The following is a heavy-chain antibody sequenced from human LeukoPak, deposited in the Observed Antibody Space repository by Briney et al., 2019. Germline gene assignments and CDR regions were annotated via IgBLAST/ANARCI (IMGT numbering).Heavy chain of an antibody. V-gene: IGHV4-39*01. Sequence: SETLSLTCTVSGGSISSSSHFWRWLRQPPGTGLEWIGSIYYSGNTYYNPSLKSRVTISVDTSKNQCSLKLSSVTAADTAVYYCARHKGQLRYFDWSQYYFDYWGQGTLVTGSS. CDR1: GGSISSSSHF. D-gene: IGHD3-9*01. J-gene: IGHJ4*02. CDR3: ARHKGQLRYFDWSQYYFDY. CDR2: IYYSGNT.